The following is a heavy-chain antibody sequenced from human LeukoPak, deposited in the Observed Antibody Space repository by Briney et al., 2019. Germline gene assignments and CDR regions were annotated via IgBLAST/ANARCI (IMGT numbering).Heavy chain of an antibody. D-gene: IGHD3-10*01. Sequence: PGGSLILSCAASGFTVSSNYMSWVRQAPGKGLEWVSVIYSGGSTYYADSVKGRFTISRDNSKNTLYLQMNSLRAEDTAVYYCARRVRGVINYWGQGTLVTVSS. CDR3: ARRVRGVINY. V-gene: IGHV3-53*01. J-gene: IGHJ4*02. CDR2: IYSGGST. CDR1: GFTVSSNY.